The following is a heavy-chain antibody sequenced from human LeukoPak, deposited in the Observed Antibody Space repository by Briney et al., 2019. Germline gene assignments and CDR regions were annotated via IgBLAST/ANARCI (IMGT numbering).Heavy chain of an antibody. CDR2: IIPIFGTA. V-gene: IGHV1-69*13. J-gene: IGHJ4*02. D-gene: IGHD3-9*01. Sequence: SVKVSCKASGGTFSSYAISWVRQAPGQGLEWMGGIIPIFGTANYAQKFQGRVTITADESTSTAYMELSSLRSEDTAVYYCARERGSTGYYKPYYFDYWGQGTLVTVSS. CDR3: ARERGSTGYYKPYYFDY. CDR1: GGTFSSYA.